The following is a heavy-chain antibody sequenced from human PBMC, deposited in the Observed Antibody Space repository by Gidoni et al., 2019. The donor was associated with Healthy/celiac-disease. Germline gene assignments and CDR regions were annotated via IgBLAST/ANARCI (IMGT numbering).Heavy chain of an antibody. CDR1: GFTFSSYW. Sequence: EVQLVESGGGLVQPGGSLRLSCAASGFTFSSYWMHWVRQAPGKGLVWVSRINRDGSSTSYADSVKGRFTISRDNAKNTLYLQMNSLRAEDTAVYYCARGGNEVVVAAGNWFDPWGQGTLVTVSS. CDR3: ARGGNEVVVAAGNWFDP. J-gene: IGHJ5*02. CDR2: INRDGSST. D-gene: IGHD2-15*01. V-gene: IGHV3-74*01.